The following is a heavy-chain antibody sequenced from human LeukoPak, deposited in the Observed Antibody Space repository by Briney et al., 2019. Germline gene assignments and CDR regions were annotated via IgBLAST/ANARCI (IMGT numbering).Heavy chain of an antibody. Sequence: GASVKVSCKASGYTLTSYYMHWVRQAPGQGLEWMGIINPSGGSTSYAQKFQGRVTMTRDTSTSTVYMELSSLRSEDTAVYYCARDRWGSLRFLEWLLRGYYFDYWGQGTLVTVSS. CDR1: GYTLTSYY. CDR2: INPSGGST. V-gene: IGHV1-46*01. CDR3: ARDRWGSLRFLEWLLRGYYFDY. J-gene: IGHJ4*02. D-gene: IGHD3-3*01.